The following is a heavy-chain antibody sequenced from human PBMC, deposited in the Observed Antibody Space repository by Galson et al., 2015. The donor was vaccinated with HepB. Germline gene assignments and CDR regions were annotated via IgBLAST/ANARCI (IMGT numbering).Heavy chain of an antibody. V-gene: IGHV3-30*04. J-gene: IGHJ5*02. CDR2: ISYDGSNK. Sequence: SLRLSCAASGFTFSSYAMHWVRQAPGKGLEWVAVISYDGSNKYYADSVKGRFTISRDNSKNTLYLQMNSLRAEDTAVYYCARDRIAPNWFDPWGQGTLVTVSS. CDR1: GFTFSSYA. D-gene: IGHD6-13*01. CDR3: ARDRIAPNWFDP.